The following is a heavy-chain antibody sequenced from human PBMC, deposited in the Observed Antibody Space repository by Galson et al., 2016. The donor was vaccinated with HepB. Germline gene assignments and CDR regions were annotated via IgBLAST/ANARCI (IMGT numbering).Heavy chain of an antibody. V-gene: IGHV3-48*01. CDR2: ISPSSSTI. J-gene: IGHJ4*02. Sequence: SLRLSCAGSEFSFSSYSMRWVRQAPGKGLEWLSYISPSSSTIYYADSVQGRFTISRDNANNLLYLHMSSLSAEDTAMYFCARGLWGSSSPSLFDYWGQGTLVTVSS. D-gene: IGHD6-6*01. CDR1: EFSFSSYS. CDR3: ARGLWGSSSPSLFDY.